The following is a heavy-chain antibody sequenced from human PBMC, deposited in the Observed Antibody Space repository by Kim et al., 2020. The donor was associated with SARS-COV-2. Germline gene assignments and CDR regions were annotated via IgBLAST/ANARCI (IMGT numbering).Heavy chain of an antibody. J-gene: IGHJ4*02. V-gene: IGHV3-48*03. CDR1: GYVFPSYE. Sequence: GGSLRLSCEASGYVFPSYEVTWVRQAPGKGLEWISSISRSGETTYYADSVKGRFTISRDNAKNSLFLQMNSLRAEDTALYFCTREIGRHHQLDHWGQGT. CDR3: TREIGRHHQLDH. D-gene: IGHD2-21*01. CDR2: ISRSGETT.